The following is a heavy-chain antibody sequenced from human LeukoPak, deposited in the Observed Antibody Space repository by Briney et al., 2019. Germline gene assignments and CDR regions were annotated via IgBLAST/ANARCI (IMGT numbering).Heavy chain of an antibody. V-gene: IGHV1-2*02. D-gene: IGHD6-13*01. CDR2: INPNSGGT. CDR1: GYTFTGYY. J-gene: IGHJ4*02. CDR3: ARVKAVDSSSPPGY. Sequence: GASVKVSCKASGYTFTGYYMHWVRQAPGQGLEWMGWINPNSGGTNYAQKFQGRVTMTRDTSISTAYMELSRLRSDDTAVYYCARVKAVDSSSPPGYWGQGTLVTVSS.